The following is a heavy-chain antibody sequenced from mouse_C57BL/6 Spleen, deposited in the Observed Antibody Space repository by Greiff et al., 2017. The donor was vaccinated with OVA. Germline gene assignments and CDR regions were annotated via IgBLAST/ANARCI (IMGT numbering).Heavy chain of an antibody. CDR2: ISSGGSYT. Sequence: EVMLVESGGDLVKPGGSLKLSCAASGFTFSSYGMSWVRQTPDKRLEWVATISSGGSYTYYPDSVKGRFTISRDNAKNTLYLQMSSLKSEDTAMYYCARQYSQYYFDYWGQGTTLTVSS. V-gene: IGHV5-6*01. D-gene: IGHD2-12*01. CDR3: ARQYSQYYFDY. CDR1: GFTFSSYG. J-gene: IGHJ2*01.